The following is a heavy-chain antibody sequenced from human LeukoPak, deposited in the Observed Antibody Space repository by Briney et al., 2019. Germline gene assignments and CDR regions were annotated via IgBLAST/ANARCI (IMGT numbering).Heavy chain of an antibody. CDR2: IWYDGSNK. V-gene: IGHV3-33*01. CDR3: ARDLATMDGFDP. D-gene: IGHD3-10*01. J-gene: IGHJ5*02. Sequence: GGSLRLSCAASGFTFSSYGMHWVRQAPGKGLEWVAVIWYDGSNKYYADSVKGRFTISRDNSKDTLYLQMNSLRADDTAVYYCARDLATMDGFDPWGQGTLVTVSS. CDR1: GFTFSSYG.